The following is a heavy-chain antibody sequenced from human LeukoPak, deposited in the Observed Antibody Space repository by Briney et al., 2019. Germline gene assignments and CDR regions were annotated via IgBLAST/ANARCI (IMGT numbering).Heavy chain of an antibody. J-gene: IGHJ4*02. V-gene: IGHV4-30-2*01. CDR2: IYHSGST. D-gene: IGHD2/OR15-2a*01. CDR3: ARGSKGAAFGY. Sequence: PSETLSLTCAVSGGSISSGGYSGSWIRHPPGRGLEWIGYIYHSGSTYYNPSLNSRVTISVDRSKNQFSLKLSSVTAADTAVYYCARGSKGAAFGYWGQGTLVTVSS. CDR1: GGSISSGGYS.